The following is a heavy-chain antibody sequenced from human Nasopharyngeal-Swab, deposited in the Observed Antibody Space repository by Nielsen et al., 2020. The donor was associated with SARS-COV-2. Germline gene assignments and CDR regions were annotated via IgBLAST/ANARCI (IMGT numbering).Heavy chain of an antibody. Sequence: GESLKISCAASGFTVSSNYMSWVRQAPGKGLEWVSVIYSGGSTYYADSVKGRFTISRDNSKNTLYLQMNSLRAEDTAVYYCARDLPVRGVHVRWGQGTLVTVSS. D-gene: IGHD3-10*01. CDR2: IYSGGST. CDR1: GFTVSSNY. J-gene: IGHJ4*02. V-gene: IGHV3-53*01. CDR3: ARDLPVRGVHVR.